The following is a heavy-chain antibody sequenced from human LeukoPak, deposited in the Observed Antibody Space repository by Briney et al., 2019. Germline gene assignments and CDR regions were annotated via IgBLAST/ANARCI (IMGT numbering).Heavy chain of an antibody. V-gene: IGHV4-39*01. Sequence: SETLSLTCTVSGGSISSGSYYWGWIRQPPGKGLEWIGSIYYSGNTCYNSSLKSRVTISVDASKNQFSLNLSSVTAADTAVYYCTRLSYGSGSYYNFYFGYWGQGTLVTVSA. CDR1: GGSISSGSYY. J-gene: IGHJ4*02. D-gene: IGHD3-10*01. CDR2: IYYSGNT. CDR3: TRLSYGSGSYYNFYFGY.